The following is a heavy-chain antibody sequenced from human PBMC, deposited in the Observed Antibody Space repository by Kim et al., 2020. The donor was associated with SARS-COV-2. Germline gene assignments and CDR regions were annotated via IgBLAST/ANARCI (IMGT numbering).Heavy chain of an antibody. V-gene: IGHV3-48*02. D-gene: IGHD1-7*01. Sequence: VKGRFPISRDNAKTALYLQMNSLRDEDTAVYYCARDGGAGTTTDLDYYYYGMDVWGQGTTVTVSS. J-gene: IGHJ6*02. CDR3: ARDGGAGTTTDLDYYYYGMDV.